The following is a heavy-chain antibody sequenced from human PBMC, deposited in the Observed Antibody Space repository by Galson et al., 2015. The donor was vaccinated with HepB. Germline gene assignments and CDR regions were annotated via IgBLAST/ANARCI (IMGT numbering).Heavy chain of an antibody. CDR1: GGTFSSYT. Sequence: SVKVSCKASGGTFSSYTISWVRQAPGQGLEWMGRIIPILGIANYAQKFQGRVTITADKSTSTAYMELSSLRSEDTAVYYCASPPVGANDAFDIWGQGTMVTVSS. J-gene: IGHJ3*02. CDR3: ASPPVGANDAFDI. D-gene: IGHD1-26*01. V-gene: IGHV1-69*02. CDR2: IIPILGIA.